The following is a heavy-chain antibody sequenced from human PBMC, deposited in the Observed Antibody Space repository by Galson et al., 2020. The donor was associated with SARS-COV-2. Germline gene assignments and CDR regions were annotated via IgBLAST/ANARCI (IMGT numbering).Heavy chain of an antibody. D-gene: IGHD2-8*01. CDR1: GFTFSSYA. J-gene: IGHJ4*02. V-gene: IGHV3-23*01. Sequence: GGSLRLSCAASGFTFSSYAMSWVRQAPGKGLEWVSAISGSGGSTYYADSVKGRFTISRDNSKNTLYLQMNSLRAEDTAVYYCAKAYSSGVYYRDYFDYWGQGTLVTVSS. CDR3: AKAYSSGVYYRDYFDY. CDR2: ISGSGGST.